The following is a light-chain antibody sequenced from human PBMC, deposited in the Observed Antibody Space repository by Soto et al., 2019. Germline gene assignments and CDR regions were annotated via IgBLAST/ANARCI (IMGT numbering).Light chain of an antibody. J-gene: IGKJ3*01. CDR3: QQSYSTPVT. CDR2: AAS. Sequence: IPMTQSPSSLSASVADRVTLSCRASQGIGNALGWYQQKPGKAPKLLIYAASSLQSGVPSRFSGSGSGTDFTLTISSLQPEDFATYYCQQSYSTPVTFGPGTKVDIK. V-gene: IGKV1-39*01. CDR1: QGIGNA.